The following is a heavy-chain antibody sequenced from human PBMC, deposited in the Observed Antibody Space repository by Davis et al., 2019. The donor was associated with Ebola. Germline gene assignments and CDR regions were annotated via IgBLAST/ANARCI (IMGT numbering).Heavy chain of an antibody. J-gene: IGHJ6*02. CDR1: GFTFSSYS. CDR2: ISSSSSYI. V-gene: IGHV3-21*01. D-gene: IGHD6-13*01. CDR3: AREGQAAGARVYYYGMDV. Sequence: GESLKISCAASGFTFSSYSMNWVRQAPGKGLEWVSSISSSSSYIYYADSVKGRFTISRDNAKNSLYLQMNSLRAEDTAVYYCAREGQAAGARVYYYGMDVWGQGTTVTVSS.